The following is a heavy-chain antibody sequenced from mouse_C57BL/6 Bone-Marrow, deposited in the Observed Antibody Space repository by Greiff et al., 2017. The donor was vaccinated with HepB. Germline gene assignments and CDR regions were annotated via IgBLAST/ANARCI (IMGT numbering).Heavy chain of an antibody. V-gene: IGHV14-2*01. D-gene: IGHD2-2*01. CDR3: ATVPIYYGYDEEGYYAMDY. Sequence: EVKLVESGAELVKPGASVKSSCTASGFNIKDYYMHWVKQRTEQGLEWIGRIDPEDGETKYAPKFQGKATITADTSSNTAYLQLSSRTSEDTAVYYCATVPIYYGYDEEGYYAMDYWGQGTSVTVSS. CDR1: GFNIKDYY. J-gene: IGHJ4*01. CDR2: IDPEDGET.